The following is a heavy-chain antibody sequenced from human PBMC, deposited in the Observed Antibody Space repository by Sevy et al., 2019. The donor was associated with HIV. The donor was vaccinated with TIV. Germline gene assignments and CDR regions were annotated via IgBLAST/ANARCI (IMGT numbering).Heavy chain of an antibody. D-gene: IGHD2-15*01. Sequence: GGSLRLSCAASGFTFSDYYMSWIRQAPGKGLEWVSYISSSGSTIYYADSLKGRFTISRDNAKNSLYLQMNSLRAEDTAVYYCARDHRVVVAATSLYYYGMDVWGQGTTVTVSS. CDR2: ISSSGSTI. V-gene: IGHV3-11*01. J-gene: IGHJ6*02. CDR1: GFTFSDYY. CDR3: ARDHRVVVAATSLYYYGMDV.